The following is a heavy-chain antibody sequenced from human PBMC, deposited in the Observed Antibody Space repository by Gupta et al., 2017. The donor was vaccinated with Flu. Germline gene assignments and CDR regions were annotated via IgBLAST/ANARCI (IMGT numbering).Heavy chain of an antibody. CDR3: ANSYGGNPYYFDN. D-gene: IGHD4-17*01. J-gene: IGHJ4*02. CDR1: GFTSTNSY. Sequence: QVQLVESGGGLAKPGGSLSISRAASGFTSTNSYMPCIRQAPGKGLEWISYINANGGARWYADSVKGRFTISRDSAKNSLFLQMDSLTAGDTAVYYCANSYGGNPYYFDNWGQGTLVTVSS. V-gene: IGHV3-11*01. CDR2: INANGGAR.